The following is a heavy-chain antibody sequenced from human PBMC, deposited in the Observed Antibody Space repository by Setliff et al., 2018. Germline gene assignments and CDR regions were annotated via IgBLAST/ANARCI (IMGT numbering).Heavy chain of an antibody. D-gene: IGHD3-22*01. CDR2: INHSGST. V-gene: IGHV4-34*01. Sequence: KASETLSLTCAVYGGSFSGYYWSWIRQPPGKGLEWIGEINHSGSTNYNPSLKSRVTISVDTSKNQFSLKLSSVTAADTAVYYCARGNIRITMIVVPTGGAFDIWGQGTMVTVSS. CDR1: GGSFSGYY. CDR3: ARGNIRITMIVVPTGGAFDI. J-gene: IGHJ3*02.